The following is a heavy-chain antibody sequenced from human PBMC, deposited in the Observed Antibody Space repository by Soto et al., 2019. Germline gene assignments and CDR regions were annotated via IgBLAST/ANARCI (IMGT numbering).Heavy chain of an antibody. V-gene: IGHV2-5*02. Sequence: QITLKESGPTLVKPTQTITLTCTFSGFSLTTSAEGVGWIRQPPGKSLEWLALIYWDDDKRYSPSVKSRLTITKDTSRNQVVLTMTIVDPVDTATYYCAHRALYRSFYRYFDLWGRGTLVTVSS. CDR1: GFSLTTSAEG. J-gene: IGHJ2*01. CDR2: IYWDDDK. D-gene: IGHD4-4*01. CDR3: AHRALYRSFYRYFDL.